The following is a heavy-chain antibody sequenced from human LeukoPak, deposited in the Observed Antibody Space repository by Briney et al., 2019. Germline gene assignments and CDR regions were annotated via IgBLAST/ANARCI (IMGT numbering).Heavy chain of an antibody. CDR1: GVSISSSSYY. CDR2: IYYSGST. J-gene: IGHJ4*02. CDR3: AREREGAWYYYDSSGYLVDY. D-gene: IGHD3-22*01. V-gene: IGHV4-39*07. Sequence: SETLSLTCTVSGVSISSSSYYWGWIRQPPGKGLEWIGSIYYSGSTYYNPSHKSRVTISVDTSKNQFSLKLSSVTAADTAVYYCAREREGAWYYYDSSGYLVDYWGQGTLVTVSS.